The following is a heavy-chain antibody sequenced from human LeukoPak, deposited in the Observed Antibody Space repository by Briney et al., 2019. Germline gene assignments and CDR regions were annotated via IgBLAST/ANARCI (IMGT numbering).Heavy chain of an antibody. D-gene: IGHD3-3*01. J-gene: IGHJ6*03. CDR3: ARDMFPGSSGVVIKNMDI. V-gene: IGHV1-2*02. Sequence: ASVKVSCKASGYTFTGYYMHWVRQAPGQGLEWMGWINPNSGGTNYAQKFQGRVTMTRDTSISTAYMELSRPRSDDTAVYYCARDMFPGSSGVVIKNMDIWGKGTTVTVSS. CDR1: GYTFTGYY. CDR2: INPNSGGT.